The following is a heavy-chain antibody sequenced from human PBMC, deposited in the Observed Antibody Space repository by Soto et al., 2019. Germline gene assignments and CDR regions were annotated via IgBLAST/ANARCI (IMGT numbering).Heavy chain of an antibody. CDR1: GYSFTSYW. V-gene: IGHV5-10-1*01. CDR2: IDPSDSYT. Sequence: PGESLKISCKGSGYSFTSYWISWVRQMPGKGLEWMGRIDPSDSYTNYSPSFQGHVTISADKSISTAYLQWSSLKASDTAMYYCASVNVVVPAAIDPYYYYGMDVWGQGTTVTVSS. J-gene: IGHJ6*02. CDR3: ASVNVVVPAAIDPYYYYGMDV. D-gene: IGHD2-2*01.